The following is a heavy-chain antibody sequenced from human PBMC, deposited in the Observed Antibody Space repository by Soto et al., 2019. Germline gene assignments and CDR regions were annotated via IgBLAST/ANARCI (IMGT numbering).Heavy chain of an antibody. CDR2: LSRSDER. V-gene: IGHV4-4*02. J-gene: IGHJ6*02. D-gene: IGHD3-16*01. CDR3: ATKDISYTWGV. CDR1: GAPITTTKG. Sequence: QVQLQESGPGLVKPSETLSLTCTVSGAPITTTKGWAWVGLPPGKGLEGIGELSRSDERSSNPSREGQFTISLNKSNNHFSLNMTSWPDADTSSSSYATKDISYTWGVGGRGTSVTISS.